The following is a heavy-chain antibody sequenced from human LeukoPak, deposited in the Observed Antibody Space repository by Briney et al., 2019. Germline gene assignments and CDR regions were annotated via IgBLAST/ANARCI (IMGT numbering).Heavy chain of an antibody. CDR2: TYYMSKWYN. V-gene: IGHV6-1*01. J-gene: IGHJ5*02. D-gene: IGHD1-7*01. CDR1: GDSVSSNSAA. Sequence: SQTLSLTCAISGDSVSSNSAAWNWIRQSPSRGLEWLGRTYYMSKWYNDYAVSVKSRITINPETSKNQFSLQLKSVTPEETAVYYCARSHWNYDNWFDPWGQGTLVTVSS. CDR3: ARSHWNYDNWFDP.